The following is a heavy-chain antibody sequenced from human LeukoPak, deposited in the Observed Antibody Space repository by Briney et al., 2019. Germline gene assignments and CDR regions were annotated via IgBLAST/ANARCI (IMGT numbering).Heavy chain of an antibody. V-gene: IGHV4-4*07. J-gene: IGHJ6*03. CDR3: ARAYYGSGSYYMDV. D-gene: IGHD3-10*01. CDR1: GGSISSYY. CDR2: IYTSGST. Sequence: PSETLSLTCTVSGGSISSYYWSWIRQPAGKELEWIGRIYTSGSTNYNPSLKSRVTMSVDTSKNQFSLKLSSVTAADTAVYYCARAYYGSGSYYMDVWGKGTTVTISS.